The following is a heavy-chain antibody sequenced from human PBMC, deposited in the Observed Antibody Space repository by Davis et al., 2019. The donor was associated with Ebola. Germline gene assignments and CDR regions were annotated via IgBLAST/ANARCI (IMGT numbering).Heavy chain of an antibody. V-gene: IGHV1-69*06. CDR1: GYTFTSYG. J-gene: IGHJ4*02. Sequence: SVKVSCKASGYTFTSYGISWVRQAPGQGLEWMGGIIPMFGTTSYAQKFQGRVTITADKSTGTAYMELSSLRSEDTAMYYCARYPEYFYDSSGYYFDYWGQGTPVTVSS. CDR3: ARYPEYFYDSSGYYFDY. CDR2: IIPMFGTT. D-gene: IGHD3-22*01.